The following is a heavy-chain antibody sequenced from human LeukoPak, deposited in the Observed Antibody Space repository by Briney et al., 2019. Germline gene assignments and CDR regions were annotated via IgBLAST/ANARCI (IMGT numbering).Heavy chain of an antibody. J-gene: IGHJ4*02. V-gene: IGHV1-46*01. CDR1: GYTFTSYY. CDR3: ARDPGDSMVFIYYFDY. CDR2: INPSGGST. D-gene: IGHD2-8*01. Sequence: APVKVSCKASGYTFTSYYMHWVRQAPGQGLEWMGIINPSGGSTRYAQNFQGRVTMTRDMSTSTVYMELSSLRSEDTAVYYCARDPGDSMVFIYYFDYWGQGTLVTVSS.